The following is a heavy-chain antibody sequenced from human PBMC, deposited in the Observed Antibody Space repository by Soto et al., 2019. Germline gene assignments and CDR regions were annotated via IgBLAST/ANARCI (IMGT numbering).Heavy chain of an antibody. CDR1: GFTFSNYG. J-gene: IGHJ4*02. CDR3: ARHKGGDPYSFAY. CDR2: IWYDGSNK. V-gene: IGHV3-33*01. Sequence: QVQLVESGGGVVQPGMSLRLSCAASGFTFSNYGMHWVRQAPGKGLEWVAVIWYDGSNKYYADSVKGRFTISRDNSKNTLYLQMTTLRAEDTAVYYCARHKGGDPYSFAYWGQGTLVTVSS. D-gene: IGHD4-17*01.